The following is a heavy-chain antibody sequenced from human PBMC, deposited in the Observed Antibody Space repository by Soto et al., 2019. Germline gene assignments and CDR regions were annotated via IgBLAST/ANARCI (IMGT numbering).Heavy chain of an antibody. CDR1: GFTFSTYW. D-gene: IGHD1-26*01. J-gene: IGHJ2*01. CDR2: MAQDGSEI. Sequence: EVQLVDSGGGLVQPGGSLRLSCAASGFTFSTYWMTWVRQTPGKGLEWVANMAQDGSEIDYLDSVKGRFTISRDNANNSLFLQMNSLRAEDTAIYYCARGWAHLDLWGRGTLVTVSS. V-gene: IGHV3-7*05. CDR3: ARGWAHLDL.